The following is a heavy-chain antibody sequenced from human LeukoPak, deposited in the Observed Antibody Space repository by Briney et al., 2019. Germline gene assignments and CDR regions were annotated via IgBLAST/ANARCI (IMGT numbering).Heavy chain of an antibody. Sequence: SETLSLTRTVSGGSISSYYWSWIRQPPGKGLEWIGYIYYSGSTNYNPSLKSRVTISVDTSKNQFSLKLSSVTAADTAVYYCARDYDSSGNFDYWGQGTLVTVSS. D-gene: IGHD3-22*01. V-gene: IGHV4-59*01. J-gene: IGHJ4*02. CDR1: GGSISSYY. CDR2: IYYSGST. CDR3: ARDYDSSGNFDY.